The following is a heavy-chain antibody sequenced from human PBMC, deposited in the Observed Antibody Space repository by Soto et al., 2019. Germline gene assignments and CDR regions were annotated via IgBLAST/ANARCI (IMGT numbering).Heavy chain of an antibody. CDR3: ARDGYFDH. CDR1: GYTFTGYY. V-gene: IGHV1-2*04. J-gene: IGHJ4*02. Sequence: ASVKVSCKASGYTFTGYYMHWVRQAPGQGLEWMGWINPNSGGTNYAQKFQGWVTMTTDTSTSTAQMELRSLRSDDTAVYYCARDGYFDHWGQGTLVTVSS. CDR2: INPNSGGT.